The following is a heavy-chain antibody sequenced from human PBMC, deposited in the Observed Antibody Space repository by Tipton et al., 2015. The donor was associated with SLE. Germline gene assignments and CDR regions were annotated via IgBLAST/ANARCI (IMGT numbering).Heavy chain of an antibody. CDR3: ARDLSGSGGALFGS. Sequence: SLRLSCAASGFTFSSYWMHWVRQAPGKGLVWVSRINSDGSSTSYADSVKGRFTISRDKAKNTLHLQMNSLRAEDTAVYYCARDLSGSGGALFGSWGQGTLVAVSS. J-gene: IGHJ4*02. V-gene: IGHV3-74*01. D-gene: IGHD1-26*01. CDR1: GFTFSSYW. CDR2: INSDGSST.